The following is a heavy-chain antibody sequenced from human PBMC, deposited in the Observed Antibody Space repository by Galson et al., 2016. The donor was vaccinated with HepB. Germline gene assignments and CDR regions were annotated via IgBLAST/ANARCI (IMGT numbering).Heavy chain of an antibody. Sequence: SLRLSCAASGFTFTTYWMSWVRQAPGKGLEWVANIKQDGSEKYYVDSVKGRFTISRDNAKNSLYLQMNSLRAEDTAGYFCARVLNYGDYADDYWGQGTLVTVSS. D-gene: IGHD4-17*01. J-gene: IGHJ4*02. CDR2: IKQDGSEK. CDR1: GFTFTTYW. V-gene: IGHV3-7*01. CDR3: ARVLNYGDYADDY.